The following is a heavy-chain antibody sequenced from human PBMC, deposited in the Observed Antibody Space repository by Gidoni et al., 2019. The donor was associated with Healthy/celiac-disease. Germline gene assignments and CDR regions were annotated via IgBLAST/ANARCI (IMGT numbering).Heavy chain of an antibody. J-gene: IGHJ3*02. CDR1: GYSFTSYW. CDR3: ARSRGDCSGGSCYYDAFDI. V-gene: IGHV5-51*01. CDR2: IYPGDSDT. D-gene: IGHD2-15*01. Sequence: EVQLVQSGAAVKKPGESLKISCTGSGYSFTSYWIGWVRQMPGKGLEWMGIIYPGDSDTRYSPSFQGQVTISADKSISTAYLQWSSLKASDTAMYYCARSRGDCSGGSCYYDAFDIWGQGTMVTVSS.